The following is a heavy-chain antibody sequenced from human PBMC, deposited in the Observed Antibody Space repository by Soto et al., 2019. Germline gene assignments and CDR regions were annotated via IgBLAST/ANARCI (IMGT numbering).Heavy chain of an antibody. D-gene: IGHD3-10*01. CDR3: ARHSPYYASGSYYPPWWFDP. J-gene: IGHJ5*02. Sequence: SETLSLTCTVSGSSISSSGYYWGWIRQPPGKGLEWIGNIFYNGSTYYNPSLKSRVTISVDTSRNQFSLKLSSVTATDTSVYYCARHSPYYASGSYYPPWWFDPWGQGTLVTVSS. V-gene: IGHV4-39*01. CDR1: GSSISSSGYY. CDR2: IFYNGST.